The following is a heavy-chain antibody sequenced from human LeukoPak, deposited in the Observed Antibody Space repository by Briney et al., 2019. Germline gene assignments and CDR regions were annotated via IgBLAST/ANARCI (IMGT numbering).Heavy chain of an antibody. CDR3: ARDRQQLVDY. Sequence: GGSLRLSCAASGFTFSSCSMNWVRQAPGKGLEWVSSISSSSSYIYYADSVKGRFTISRDNAKNSLYLQMNSLRAEDTAVYYCARDRQQLVDYWGQGTLVTVSS. J-gene: IGHJ4*02. V-gene: IGHV3-21*01. CDR2: ISSSSSYI. D-gene: IGHD6-13*01. CDR1: GFTFSSCS.